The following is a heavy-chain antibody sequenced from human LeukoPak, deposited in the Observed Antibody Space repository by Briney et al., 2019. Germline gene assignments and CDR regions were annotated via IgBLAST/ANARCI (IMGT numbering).Heavy chain of an antibody. J-gene: IGHJ4*02. CDR3: ARHVSSSGGPFLY. CDR2: IHYTGST. Sequence: SETPSLTCTVSGGSVSNYYWSWIRQPPGKGLQWIGVIHYTGSTTYNPSLNSRLTILVDTSKNQFSLTLNSVTAADTAMYYCARHVSSSGGPFLYWGQGILVTVSS. CDR1: GGSVSNYY. D-gene: IGHD1-26*01. V-gene: IGHV4-59*08.